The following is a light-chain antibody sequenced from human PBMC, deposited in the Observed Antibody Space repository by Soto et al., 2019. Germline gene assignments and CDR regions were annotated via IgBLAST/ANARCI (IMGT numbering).Light chain of an antibody. J-gene: IGKJ1*01. CDR2: AAS. CDR3: QQSGT. Sequence: DTQMTQSPSSLSASVGDRVTITCRASQSINSYLNWYQQKPGKAPNLLIYAASSLESGVPSRFSGSGSGTDFTPTIRSLQPEDFATYYCQQSGTFGQGTKVDIK. V-gene: IGKV1-39*01. CDR1: QSINSY.